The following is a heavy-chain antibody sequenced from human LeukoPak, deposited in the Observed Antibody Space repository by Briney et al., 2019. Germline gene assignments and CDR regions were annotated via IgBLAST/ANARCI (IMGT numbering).Heavy chain of an antibody. D-gene: IGHD4-17*01. CDR1: GGSISSGDYY. V-gene: IGHV4-30-4*01. J-gene: IGHJ4*02. CDR3: ARVVSTVTQYYFDY. Sequence: PSGTLSLTCTVSGGSISSGDYYWSWIRQPPGKGLEWIGYIYYSGSTYYNPSLKSRVTISVDTSKNQFSLKLSSVTAADTAVYYCARVVSTVTQYYFDYWGQGTLVTVSS. CDR2: IYYSGST.